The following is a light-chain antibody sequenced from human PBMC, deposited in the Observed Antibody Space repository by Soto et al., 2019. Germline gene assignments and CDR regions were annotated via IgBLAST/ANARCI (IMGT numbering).Light chain of an antibody. CDR1: SSDVGGYNY. V-gene: IGLV2-11*01. J-gene: IGLJ1*01. CDR2: DVT. Sequence: QSALTQPRSVSGSPGQSVTISCTGTSSDVGGYNYVSWYHQHPGKAPKLMIYDVTERPSGVPDRFSGSKSGNTASLTISGLQAEDEADYYCCSHAGSYTYVFGSGTKLTVL. CDR3: CSHAGSYTYV.